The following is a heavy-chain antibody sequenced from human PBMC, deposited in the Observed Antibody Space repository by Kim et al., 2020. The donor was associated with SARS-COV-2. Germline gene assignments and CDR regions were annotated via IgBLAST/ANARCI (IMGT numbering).Heavy chain of an antibody. V-gene: IGHV4-59*01. CDR3: AREYSSGWYYFDY. J-gene: IGHJ4*02. CDR1: GGSISSYY. Sequence: SETLSLTCTVSGGSISSYYWSWIRQPPGKGLEWIGYIYYSGSTNYNPSLKSRVTISVDTSKNQFSLKLSSVTAADTAVYYCAREYSSGWYYFDYWGQGTPVTVSS. D-gene: IGHD6-19*01. CDR2: IYYSGST.